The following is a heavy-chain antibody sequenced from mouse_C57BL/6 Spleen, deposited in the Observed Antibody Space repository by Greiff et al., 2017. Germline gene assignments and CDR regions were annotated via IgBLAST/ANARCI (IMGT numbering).Heavy chain of an antibody. CDR1: GYSITSGYY. D-gene: IGHD2-2*01. CDR3: ARDYYGYDDFDY. J-gene: IGHJ2*01. Sequence: ESGPGLVKPSQSLSLTCSVTGYSITSGYYWNWIRQFPGNKLEWMGYISYDGSNNYNPSLKNRISITRDTSKNQFFLKLNSVTTEDTATYYCARDYYGYDDFDYWGQGTTLTVSS. V-gene: IGHV3-6*01. CDR2: ISYDGSN.